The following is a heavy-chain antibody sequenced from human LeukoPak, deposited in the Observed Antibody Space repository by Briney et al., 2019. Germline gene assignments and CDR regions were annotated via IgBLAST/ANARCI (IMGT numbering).Heavy chain of an antibody. D-gene: IGHD3-22*01. CDR2: INHNGNVN. Sequence: GGSLRLSCVASGFTFSSYWMNWARQAPGKGLEWVASINHNGNVNYYVDSVKGRFTISRDNAKNSLYLQMNSLRDEDTAVYYCARDPVPNSSGYYYGFDYWGQGTLVTVSS. CDR1: GFTFSSYW. J-gene: IGHJ4*02. CDR3: ARDPVPNSSGYYYGFDY. V-gene: IGHV3-7*01.